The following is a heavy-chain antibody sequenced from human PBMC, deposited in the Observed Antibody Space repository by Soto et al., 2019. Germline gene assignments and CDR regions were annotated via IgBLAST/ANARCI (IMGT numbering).Heavy chain of an antibody. CDR2: FIPIFVSA. J-gene: IGHJ4*02. D-gene: IGHD3-22*01. V-gene: IGHV1-69*01. Sequence: QVHLVQSGAEVKKPGSSVKVSCKASGGTVSSYAITWVRQAPGKGLEWMGVFIPIFVSAHYAQKFQGRVTITADESTSTAYMELSGLRSEDTAIYYCARHLSSDSTGFRGYDLWGQGTLVTVSS. CDR1: GGTVSSYA. CDR3: ARHLSSDSTGFRGYDL.